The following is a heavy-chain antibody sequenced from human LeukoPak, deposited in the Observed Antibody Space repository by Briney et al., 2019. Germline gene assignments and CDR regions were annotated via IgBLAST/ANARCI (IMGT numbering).Heavy chain of an antibody. J-gene: IGHJ4*02. Sequence: GGSLRLSCSASGFTFSSYAMHWVRQAPGKGLEFVSAISSNGGSTHYADSVKGRFTISRDNSKNTLYLQMSSLRAEDTAVYYCVKDQGSGSGGYYDFDYWGQGTLVTVSS. CDR1: GFTFSSYA. D-gene: IGHD3-10*01. V-gene: IGHV3-64D*08. CDR2: ISSNGGST. CDR3: VKDQGSGSGGYYDFDY.